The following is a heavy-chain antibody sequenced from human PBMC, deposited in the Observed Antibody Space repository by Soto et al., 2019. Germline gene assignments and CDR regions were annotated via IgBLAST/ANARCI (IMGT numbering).Heavy chain of an antibody. CDR3: ARQLMGPGMITFGGVIAGFDY. Sequence: GGSLRLSCAASGFTFSSYGMHWVRQAPGKGLEWVAVISYDGSNKYYADSVKGRFTISRDNSKNTLYLQMNSLRAEDTAVYYCARQLMGPGMITFGGVIAGFDYWGQGTLVTVS. D-gene: IGHD3-16*02. CDR1: GFTFSSYG. CDR2: ISYDGSNK. V-gene: IGHV3-30*03. J-gene: IGHJ4*02.